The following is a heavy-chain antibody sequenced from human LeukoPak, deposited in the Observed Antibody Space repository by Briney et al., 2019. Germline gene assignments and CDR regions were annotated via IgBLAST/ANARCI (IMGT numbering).Heavy chain of an antibody. CDR1: GFTFSSYV. V-gene: IGHV3-23*01. J-gene: IGHJ4*02. D-gene: IGHD3-10*01. CDR3: AKGVSGYGSGRPFDY. CDR2: ISDSGSST. Sequence: GGSLRLSCAASGFTFSSYVMIWARQAPGKGLEWLSLISDSGSSTYYADPVKGRFTISRNNSKNTVFMQMNSLRAEDTAVYYCAKGVSGYGSGRPFDYWGQGTLVTVSS.